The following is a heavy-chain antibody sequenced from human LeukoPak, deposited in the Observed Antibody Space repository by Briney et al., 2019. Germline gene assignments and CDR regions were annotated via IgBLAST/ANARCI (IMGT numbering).Heavy chain of an antibody. Sequence: PSQTLSLTCTVSGGSISSGSYSWNWIRQPAGKGLEWIGRMYSSGTTNYNPSLKSRVTISVDTSKNQFSLKLSSVTASDTAVYYCARNYYEDYMDVWGKGTTVTISS. CDR3: ARNYYEDYMDV. CDR2: MYSSGTT. CDR1: GGSISSGSYS. D-gene: IGHD3-22*01. J-gene: IGHJ6*03. V-gene: IGHV4-61*02.